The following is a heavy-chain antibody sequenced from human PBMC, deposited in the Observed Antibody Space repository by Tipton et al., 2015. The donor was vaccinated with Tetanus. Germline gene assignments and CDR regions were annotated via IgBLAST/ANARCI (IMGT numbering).Heavy chain of an antibody. Sequence: TLSLTCTVSGDSLSNGDYYWSWIRQPPGKGLESIGYIYYSGSTYYNPSLKSRVTISVDTSKNQFSLRLSSVTAADTAVYYCARSHVFRFTLFGEEIPRSGRFDPWGQGTLVTVSS. J-gene: IGHJ5*02. CDR3: ARSHVFRFTLFGEEIPRSGRFDP. CDR2: IYYSGST. CDR1: GDSLSNGDYY. V-gene: IGHV4-30-4*01. D-gene: IGHD3-3*01.